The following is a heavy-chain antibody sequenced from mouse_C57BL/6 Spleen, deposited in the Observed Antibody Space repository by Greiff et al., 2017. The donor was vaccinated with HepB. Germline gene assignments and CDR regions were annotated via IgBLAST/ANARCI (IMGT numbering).Heavy chain of an antibody. Sequence: QVQLQQPGAELVKPGASVKLSCKASGYTFTSYWMQWVKQRPGQGLEWIGEIDPSDSYTNYNQKFKGKATLTVDTSSSTAYMQLSSLTSEDSAVYYCARRGPWDYWGQGTTLTVSS. V-gene: IGHV1-50*01. CDR2: IDPSDSYT. CDR1: GYTFTSYW. D-gene: IGHD3-3*01. J-gene: IGHJ2*01. CDR3: ARRGPWDY.